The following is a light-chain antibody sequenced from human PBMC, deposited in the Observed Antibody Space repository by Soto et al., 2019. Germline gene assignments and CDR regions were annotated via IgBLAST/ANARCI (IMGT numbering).Light chain of an antibody. CDR3: QSYDSSLTVI. V-gene: IGLV1-40*01. Sequence: QSVLTQPPSVSGAPGQSVTISCTGSNSNIGAGYDVHWYQQLPGRAPKLLIYDNFNWPSGVPDRFSGSKSGTSAFLAITGLQAEDEADYYCQSYDSSLTVIFGGGTKLTVL. CDR1: NSNIGAGYD. J-gene: IGLJ2*01. CDR2: DNF.